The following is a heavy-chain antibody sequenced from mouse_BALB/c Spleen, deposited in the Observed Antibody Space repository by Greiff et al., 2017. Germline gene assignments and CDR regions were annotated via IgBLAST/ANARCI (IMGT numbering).Heavy chain of an antibody. D-gene: IGHD2-1*01. CDR3: ARKDYGNYDFDY. CDR2: IDPFNGGT. CDR1: GYSFTSYY. Sequence: VQLQQSGPELMKPGASVKISCKASGYSFTSYYMHWVKQSHGKSLEWIGYIDPFNGGTSYNQKFKGKATLTVDKSSSTAYMHLSSLISEDSAVYYCARKDYGNYDFDYWGQGTTLTVSS. J-gene: IGHJ2*01. V-gene: IGHV1S135*01.